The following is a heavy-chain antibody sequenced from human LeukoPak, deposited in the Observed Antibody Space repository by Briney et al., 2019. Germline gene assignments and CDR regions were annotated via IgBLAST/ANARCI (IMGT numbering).Heavy chain of an antibody. Sequence: GGSLRLSFAASGFTFSSYGMHWVRQAPGKGLEWVAVISYDGSNKYYADSVKARFTISRDNSKNTLYLQMNSLRAEDTAVYYCAKDLANDAFDYWGQGTLVTVSS. CDR3: AKDLANDAFDY. CDR1: GFTFSSYG. V-gene: IGHV3-30*18. CDR2: ISYDGSNK. J-gene: IGHJ4*02. D-gene: IGHD1-1*01.